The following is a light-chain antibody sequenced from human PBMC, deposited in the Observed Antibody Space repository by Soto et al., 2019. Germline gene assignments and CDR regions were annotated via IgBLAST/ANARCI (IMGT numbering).Light chain of an antibody. CDR1: QSVSNN. V-gene: IGKV3-15*01. J-gene: IGKJ1*01. CDR2: GAS. Sequence: EIVMTQSPATLSVSPGERATLSCRASQSVSNNLAWYQKKPGQAPRLLIYGASTRATGIPARFSGSGAGTEFTLTISRLQAEDFAVYYCQQYNNWWTFGQGTRVEIK. CDR3: QQYNNWWT.